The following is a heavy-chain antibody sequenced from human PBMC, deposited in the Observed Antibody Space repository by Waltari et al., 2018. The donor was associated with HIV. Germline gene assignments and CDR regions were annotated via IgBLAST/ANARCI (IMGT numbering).Heavy chain of an antibody. V-gene: IGHV6-1*01. D-gene: IGHD3-10*01. CDR1: EESPSRHTAA. CDR3: VRDSFGFDV. Sequence: QVRMLQSGPGPLTTSQPLSLSCDISEESPSRHTAAWNWVRWSPSRGLEWLGKTSHRSEWRFDYAKFLKSRLSISVDISKNQFSLHLTSVIPGDSATYFCVRDSFGFDVWGQGSLVTV. J-gene: IGHJ5*02. CDR2: TSHRSEWRF.